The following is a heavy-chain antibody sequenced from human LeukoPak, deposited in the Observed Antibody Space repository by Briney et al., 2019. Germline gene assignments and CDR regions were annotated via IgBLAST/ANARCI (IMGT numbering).Heavy chain of an antibody. CDR3: ARGVTVTTWDPWFDT. CDR2: IYTSGST. J-gene: IGHJ5*02. CDR1: GGSISSSSYY. D-gene: IGHD1-20*01. V-gene: IGHV4-61*02. Sequence: SETLSLTCSVSGGSISSSSYYWSWIRQPAGKGLEWIGRIYTSGSTKYNSSLKGRVTISVDTSKNQSSLKLNSVTAADTAVYYCARGVTVTTWDPWFDTWGQGTLVTVSS.